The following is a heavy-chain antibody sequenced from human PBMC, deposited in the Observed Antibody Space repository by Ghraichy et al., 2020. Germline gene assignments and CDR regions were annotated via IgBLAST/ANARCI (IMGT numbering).Heavy chain of an antibody. CDR1: GFTFSSYA. V-gene: IGHV3-23*01. J-gene: IGHJ4*02. Sequence: LSLTCSASGFTFSSYAMNWVRQAPGKGLEWVSTISGSGGETFYAGSVKGRFTISRDNSKNTMYLQMNSLRAEDTAIYYCAKDWPRSPNFFDYWGQGTQVTVSS. CDR2: ISGSGGET. CDR3: AKDWPRSPNFFDY. D-gene: IGHD2-15*01.